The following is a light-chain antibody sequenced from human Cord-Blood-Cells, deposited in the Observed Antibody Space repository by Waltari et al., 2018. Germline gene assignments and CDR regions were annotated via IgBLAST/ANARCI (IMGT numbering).Light chain of an antibody. J-gene: IGKJ3*01. V-gene: IGKV1-39*01. Sequence: DIQMTQSPSSLSASVGDRVXXXCRESQSISSYLNWYQQKPGKAPKLLIYAASSLQSGVPSRFSGSGSGTDFTLTISSLQPEDFATYYCQQSYSTPIFTFGPGTKVDIK. CDR1: QSISSY. CDR2: AAS. CDR3: QQSYSTPIFT.